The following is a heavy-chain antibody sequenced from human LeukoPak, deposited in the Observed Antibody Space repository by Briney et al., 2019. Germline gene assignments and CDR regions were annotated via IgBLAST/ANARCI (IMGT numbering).Heavy chain of an antibody. J-gene: IGHJ4*02. CDR3: ARDRNTRASDF. D-gene: IGHD1-26*01. CDR2: INQGGSGR. CDR1: GVTFSNYW. V-gene: IGHV3-7*04. Sequence: PGGSLRLSCAASGVTFSNYWMSWVRQAPGKGLEWVANINQGGSGRYYVDSVKGRFTISRDNAKKSLYLQMDSPRAEDTAVYYCARDRNTRASDFWGQGILVVVSS.